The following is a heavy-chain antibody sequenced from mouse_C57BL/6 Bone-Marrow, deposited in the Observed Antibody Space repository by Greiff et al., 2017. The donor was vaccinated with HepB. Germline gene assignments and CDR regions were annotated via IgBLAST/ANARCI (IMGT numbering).Heavy chain of an antibody. V-gene: IGHV1-26*01. J-gene: IGHJ4*01. CDR1: GYTFTDYY. D-gene: IGHD2-1*01. Sequence: EVQLQQSGPELVKPGASVKISCKASGYTFTDYYMNWVKQSHGKSLEWIGDINPNNGGTSYNQKFKGKATLTVDKSSSTAYIELRSLTSEDSAVYDCARYPLYYRYAMDYWGQGTSVTVSS. CDR2: INPNNGGT. CDR3: ARYPLYYRYAMDY.